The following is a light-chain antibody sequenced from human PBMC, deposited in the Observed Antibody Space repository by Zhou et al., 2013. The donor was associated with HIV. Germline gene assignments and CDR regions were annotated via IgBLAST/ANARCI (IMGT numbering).Light chain of an antibody. J-gene: IGKJ4*01. Sequence: DIQMTQSPSTLSASVGDRVTITCRASQSINRWLAWYQQKPGKAPKLLIYQASNLQSGVPXRFSGSGYETTFTLTIGSLQPDDFATYYCQQCSTYPLTFGGGTKVDIK. CDR2: QAS. CDR3: QQCSTYPLT. CDR1: QSINRW. V-gene: IGKV1-5*03.